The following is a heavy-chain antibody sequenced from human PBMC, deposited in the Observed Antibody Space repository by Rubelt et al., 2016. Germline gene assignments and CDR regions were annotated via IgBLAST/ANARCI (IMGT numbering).Heavy chain of an antibody. CDR2: IYTDERT. CDR1: GFTFDGHG. D-gene: IGHD2-21*01. CDR3: ARGSYYFDY. V-gene: IGHV3-53*01. Sequence: EARGGLVQPGGSLRLSCAASGFTFDGHGMSWVRQAPGKGLEWVSAIYTDERTDYADSVKGRFTIFRDNSKNTLHLQMNSLRAEDTAVYYCARGSYYFDYWGQGTLVTVSS. J-gene: IGHJ4*02.